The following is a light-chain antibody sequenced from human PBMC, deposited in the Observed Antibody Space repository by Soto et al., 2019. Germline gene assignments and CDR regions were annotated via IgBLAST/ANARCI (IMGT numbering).Light chain of an antibody. V-gene: IGKV1-33*01. CDR1: QDISHF. CDR3: QQFANFPPR. J-gene: IGKJ4*01. Sequence: DIRMTQSPPSLSASVGDRVTITCQASQDISHFLNWVQHKPGEAPKLLIYEASNLETGVPSRFSGSGSGTDFSLTITTLQPEDIATYYCQQFANFPPRFGGGTKVEI. CDR2: EAS.